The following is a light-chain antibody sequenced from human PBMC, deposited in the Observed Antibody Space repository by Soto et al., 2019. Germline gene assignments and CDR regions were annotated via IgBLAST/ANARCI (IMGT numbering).Light chain of an antibody. CDR2: STN. CDR3: VLYFRSGIYL. CDR1: SGSVSTSYY. V-gene: IGLV8-61*01. Sequence: QAVVTQEPSFSVSPGGTVTLTCGLSSGSVSTSYYPSWYQQTPGQAPRTLIYSTNTRSSGVPDRFSGSILGNKAALTITGAQADDESDFYCVLYFRSGIYLFGGGTQLTVL. J-gene: IGLJ2*01.